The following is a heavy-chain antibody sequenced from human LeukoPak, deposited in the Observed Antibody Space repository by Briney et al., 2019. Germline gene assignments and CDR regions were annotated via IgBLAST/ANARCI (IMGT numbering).Heavy chain of an antibody. V-gene: IGHV1-18*01. CDR3: ARDHGIGYRSGGSCSGWFDP. J-gene: IGHJ5*02. CDR2: ISAYNGNT. CDR1: GYTFTSYG. D-gene: IGHD2-15*01. Sequence: ASVKVPCKASGYTFTSYGISWVRQAPGQGLEWMGWISAYNGNTNYAQKLQGRVTMTTDTSTSTAYMELRSLRSDDTAVYYCARDHGIGYRSGGSCSGWFDPWGQGTLVTVSS.